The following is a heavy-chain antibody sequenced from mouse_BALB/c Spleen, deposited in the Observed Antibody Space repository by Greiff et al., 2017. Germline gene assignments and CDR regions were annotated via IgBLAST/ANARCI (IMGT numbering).Heavy chain of an antibody. CDR3: ARGEGSGYVGYYAMDY. D-gene: IGHD3-1*01. CDR2: IWAGGST. V-gene: IGHV2-9*02. J-gene: IGHJ4*01. Sequence: VKLVESGPGLVAPSQSLSITCTVSGFSLTSYGVHWVRQPPGKGLEWLGVIWAGGSTNYNSALMSRLSISKDNSKSQVFLKMNSLQTDDTAMYYCARGEGSGYVGYYAMDYWGQGTSVTVSS. CDR1: GFSLTSYG.